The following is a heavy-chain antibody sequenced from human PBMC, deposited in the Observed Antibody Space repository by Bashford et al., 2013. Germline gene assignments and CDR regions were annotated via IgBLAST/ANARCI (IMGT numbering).Heavy chain of an antibody. J-gene: IGHJ6*02. V-gene: IGHV4-34*01. Sequence: SETLSLTCAVSVGLQSLLLELDPPAPTEGGWSGIGEISHSGNTNYSPSLESRVTISIDTSENQFSLRLTSVTAADTAVYYCARLRRAAAGRGAYYYDMDVWGQGTTVTVSS. CDR3: ARLRRAAAGRGAYYYDMDV. D-gene: IGHD6-13*01. CDR2: ISHSGNT. CDR1: VGLQSLL.